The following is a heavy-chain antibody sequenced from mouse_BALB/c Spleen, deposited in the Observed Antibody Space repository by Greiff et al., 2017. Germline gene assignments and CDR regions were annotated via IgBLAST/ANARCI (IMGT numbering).Heavy chain of an antibody. CDR3: ARRGITTVVATDY. J-gene: IGHJ2*01. Sequence: LVKTGASVKISCKASGYSFTGYYMHWVKQSHGKSLEWIGYISCYNGATSYNQKFKGKATFTVDTSSSTAYMQFNSLTSEDSAVYYCARRGITTVVATDYWGQGTTLTVSS. V-gene: IGHV1S34*01. CDR2: ISCYNGAT. D-gene: IGHD1-1*01. CDR1: GYSFTGYY.